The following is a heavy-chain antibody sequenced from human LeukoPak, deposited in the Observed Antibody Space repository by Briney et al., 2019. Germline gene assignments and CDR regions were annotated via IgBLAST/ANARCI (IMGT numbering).Heavy chain of an antibody. J-gene: IGHJ4*02. D-gene: IGHD6-19*01. CDR2: INTDGSDT. CDR1: GFTFRMYW. Sequence: QPGVSLSLSCAPSGFTFRMYWMLCVRHAPGRAPVWVSRINTDGSDTIYADSVKGRFTISRDNAKNTLFLQMNSLRAEDTAVYYCARDESVTGPTTFDYWGQGTLVTVSS. CDR3: ARDESVTGPTTFDY. V-gene: IGHV3-74*01.